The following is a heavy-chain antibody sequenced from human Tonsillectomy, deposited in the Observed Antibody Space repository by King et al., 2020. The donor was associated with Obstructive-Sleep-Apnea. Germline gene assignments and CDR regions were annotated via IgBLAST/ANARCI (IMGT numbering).Heavy chain of an antibody. D-gene: IGHD3-3*01. V-gene: IGHV1-46*01. CDR3: ARSYYDIWSGFYYYYYYGMDV. J-gene: IGHJ6*02. CDR2: INSSGGST. CDR1: GYTFSSYY. Sequence: QLVQSGAEVKKPGASVKVPCKASGYTFSSYYIHWVRQAPGQGLEWMGIINSSGGSTTFAQKFQGRVTMTRDTSTSTVYMELSSLRSEDTAVYYCARSYYDIWSGFYYYYYYGMDVWGQGTTVTVSS.